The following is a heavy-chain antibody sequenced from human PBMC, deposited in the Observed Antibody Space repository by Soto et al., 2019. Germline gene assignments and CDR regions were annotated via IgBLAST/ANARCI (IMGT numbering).Heavy chain of an antibody. CDR2: INHSGST. D-gene: IGHD6-19*01. CDR1: GGFFSGYY. J-gene: IGHJ3*02. Sequence: QVQLQQWGAGLLKPSETLSLTCAVYGGFFSGYYWSWIRQPPGKGLEWIGEINHSGSTNYNPSLKSRVTISLDTSKNQFSLKLSSVTAADTAVYFCARTGYSSGWYKAAFDIWGQGTMVTVSS. CDR3: ARTGYSSGWYKAAFDI. V-gene: IGHV4-34*01.